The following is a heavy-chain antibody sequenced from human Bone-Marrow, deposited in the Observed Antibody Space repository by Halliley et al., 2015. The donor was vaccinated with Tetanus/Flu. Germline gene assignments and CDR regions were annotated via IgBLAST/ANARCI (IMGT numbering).Heavy chain of an antibody. D-gene: IGHD2-15*01. CDR3: AGGAGWSIDY. V-gene: IGHV3-7*03. J-gene: IGHJ4*02. Sequence: KGLEWVAIIKEDGSEIHYVDSVKGRFTISRDNAKNSLYLQMNSLRADDTAVYYCAGGAGWSIDYWGQGTLVTVSS. CDR2: IKEDGSEI.